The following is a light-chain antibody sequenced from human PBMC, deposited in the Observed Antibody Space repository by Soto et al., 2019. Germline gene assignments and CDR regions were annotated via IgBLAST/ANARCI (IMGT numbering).Light chain of an antibody. CDR2: GNT. J-gene: IGLJ3*02. CDR1: SSNIGAGYD. Sequence: QSVLTQPPSVSGAPGQRVTISCTGSSSNIGAGYDVHWYQQLPGTAPKLLIYGNTNRPSGVPDRFSGSKSATSASLAITGLQAEAEADYYCQSYDSSLSGWVFGGGTKVTVL. CDR3: QSYDSSLSGWV. V-gene: IGLV1-40*01.